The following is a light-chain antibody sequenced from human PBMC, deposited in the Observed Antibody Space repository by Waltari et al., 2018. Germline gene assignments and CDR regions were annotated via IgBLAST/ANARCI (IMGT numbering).Light chain of an antibody. Sequence: QLVLTQSPSASASLGASVKLTCTLSSGHSSNIIAWHQQQPENGPRYLRKVYSDGSHSKGDESPDRVSGASSGAGHYLTLASRQSEEEADYHRQTGGHGSWVCDGGTKLT. CDR2: VYSDGSH. CDR3: QTGGHGSWV. V-gene: IGLV4-69*01. CDR1: SGHSSNI. J-gene: IGLJ3*02.